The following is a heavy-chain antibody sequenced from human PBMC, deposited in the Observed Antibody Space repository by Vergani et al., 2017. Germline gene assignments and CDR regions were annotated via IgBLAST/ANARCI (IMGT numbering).Heavy chain of an antibody. J-gene: IGHJ5*02. D-gene: IGHD1-26*01. V-gene: IGHV3-30-3*01. CDR3: ARSSKLRSWFDP. CDR2: ISYDGSNK. CDR1: GFTFSSYA. Sequence: VQLVESGGGVVQPGRSLRLSCAASGFTFSSYAMHWVRQAPGKGLEWVAVISYDGSNKYYADSVKGRFTISRDNSKNTLYLQMNSLRAEDTAVYYCARSSKLRSWFDPWGQGTLVTVSS.